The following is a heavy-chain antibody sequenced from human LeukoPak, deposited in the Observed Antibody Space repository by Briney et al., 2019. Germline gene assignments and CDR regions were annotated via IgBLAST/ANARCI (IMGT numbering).Heavy chain of an antibody. CDR1: GFTFSSYT. D-gene: IGHD5-18*01. J-gene: IGHJ4*02. Sequence: GGSLRLSCAATGFTFSSYTMSWVRQAPGKGLEWVANTRHDGSEKYYVDSVKGRFTISRDNAKDSLYLQMNSLRVEDTAVYYCARGGSRQYNFWGQGTLVTVSS. CDR3: ARGGSRQYNF. V-gene: IGHV3-7*01. CDR2: TRHDGSEK.